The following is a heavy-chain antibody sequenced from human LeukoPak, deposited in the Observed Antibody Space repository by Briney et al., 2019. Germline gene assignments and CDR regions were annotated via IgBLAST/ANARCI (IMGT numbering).Heavy chain of an antibody. D-gene: IGHD3-22*01. Sequence: ASVKVSCKASGYTFTGYYMHWVRQAPGQGLEWMGWINPNSGGTNYAQKFQGWVTMTRDTSISTAYMELSRLRSDDTAVCYCARGSRYYDTRGYYGMDVWGQGTTVTVSS. V-gene: IGHV1-2*04. J-gene: IGHJ6*02. CDR2: INPNSGGT. CDR3: ARGSRYYDTRGYYGMDV. CDR1: GYTFTGYY.